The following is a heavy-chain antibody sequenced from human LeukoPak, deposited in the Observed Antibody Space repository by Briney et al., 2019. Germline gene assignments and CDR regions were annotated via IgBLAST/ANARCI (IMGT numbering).Heavy chain of an antibody. J-gene: IGHJ3*02. V-gene: IGHV3-64*01. CDR1: GFTFSSSV. Sequence: GGSLRLSCAASGFTFSSSVMHWVRQGPGKGLEYVSGIDSSGGSTFYANSLKDRFTISRDNSKNTLYLQMGSLRVEDMAVYYCAREGHSSGHCGSFDIWGQGTMVTVSS. CDR2: IDSSGGST. CDR3: AREGHSSGHCGSFDI. D-gene: IGHD3-22*01.